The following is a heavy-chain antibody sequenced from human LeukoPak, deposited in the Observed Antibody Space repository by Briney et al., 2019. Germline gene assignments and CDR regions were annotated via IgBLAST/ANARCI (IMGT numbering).Heavy chain of an antibody. D-gene: IGHD3-9*01. CDR3: ARAGAYYDILTGYYMRHGMDV. V-gene: IGHV4-59*01. Sequence: TSGTLSLTCTVSGGSISSYYWSWIRQPPGKGLEWIGYIYYSGSTNYNPSLKSRVTISVDTSKNQFSLKLSSVTAADTAVYYCARAGAYYDILTGYYMRHGMDVWGKGTTVTVSS. CDR1: GGSISSYY. J-gene: IGHJ6*04. CDR2: IYYSGST.